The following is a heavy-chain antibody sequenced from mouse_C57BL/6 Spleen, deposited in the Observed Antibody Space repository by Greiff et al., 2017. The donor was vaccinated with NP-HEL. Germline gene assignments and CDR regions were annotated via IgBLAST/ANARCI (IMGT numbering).Heavy chain of an antibody. CDR3: ARRDGSSYGRYFDY. CDR2: INPNNGGT. D-gene: IGHD1-1*01. CDR1: GYTFTDYY. Sequence: EVQLQQSGPELVKPGASVKISCKASGYTFTDYYMNWVKQSHGKSLEWIGDINPNNGGTSYNQKFKGKATLTVDKSSSTAYMELRSLTSEDSAVYYCARRDGSSYGRYFDYWGQGTTLTVSS. V-gene: IGHV1-26*01. J-gene: IGHJ2*01.